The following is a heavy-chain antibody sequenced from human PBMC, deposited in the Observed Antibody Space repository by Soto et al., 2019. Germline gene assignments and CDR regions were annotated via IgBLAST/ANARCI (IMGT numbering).Heavy chain of an antibody. CDR1: GGSITSHHYH. CDR2: IYSGGNT. D-gene: IGHD2-2*01. J-gene: IGHJ4*02. CDR3: GSGPSTTWIDN. V-gene: IGHV4-39*01. Sequence: QLQVQESGPGQVKPSQTLSLTCTVSGGSITSHHYHWGWIRQPPGKGLEWIGSIYSGGNTYYNPSLRSRLTIFVDTAKNLISLKLSSVTAADSAIYYCGSGPSTTWIDNWGLGTQVSVSS.